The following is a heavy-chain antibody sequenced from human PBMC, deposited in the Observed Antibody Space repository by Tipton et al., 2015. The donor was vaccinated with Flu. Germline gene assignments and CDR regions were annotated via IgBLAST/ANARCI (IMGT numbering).Heavy chain of an antibody. V-gene: IGHV3-30*13. CDR1: GFTFSNYG. CDR2: ISKDGREK. CDR3: VRDLPYSGRAFDV. D-gene: IGHD1-26*01. Sequence: SLRLSCAASGFTFSNYGMFWVRQAPGKGLEWVTLISKDGREKRFADSVKGRFTISRDNSKNMVSLQMNSLRGEDTAVYYCVRDLPYSGRAFDVWGQGTVVTVSS. J-gene: IGHJ3*01.